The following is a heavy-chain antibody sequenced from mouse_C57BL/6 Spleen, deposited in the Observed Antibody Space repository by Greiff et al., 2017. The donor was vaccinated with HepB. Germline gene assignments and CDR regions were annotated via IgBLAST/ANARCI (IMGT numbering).Heavy chain of an antibody. V-gene: IGHV5-16*01. J-gene: IGHJ1*03. CDR3: ARDRDSYGSYFDV. Sequence: EVKLMESEGGLVQPGSSMKLSCTASGFTFSDYYMAWVRQVPEKGLEWVANINYDGSSTYYLDSLKSRFIISRDNAKNILYLQMSSLKSEDTATYYCARDRDSYGSYFDVWGTGTTVTVSS. CDR2: INYDGSST. CDR1: GFTFSDYY. D-gene: IGHD1-1*01.